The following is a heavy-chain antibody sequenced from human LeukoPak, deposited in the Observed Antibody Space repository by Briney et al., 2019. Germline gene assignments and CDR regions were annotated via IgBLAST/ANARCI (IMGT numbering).Heavy chain of an antibody. J-gene: IGHJ3*02. CDR2: IYTSGST. CDR1: GGSISSGSYY. V-gene: IGHV4-61*02. D-gene: IGHD4-23*01. Sequence: KTSQTLSLTCTVSGGSISSGSYYWSWIRQPAGKGLEWIGRIYTSGSTNYNPSLKSRVTISVDTSKNQFSLKLSSVTAADTAVYYCARDLLDYGGLRGSAFDIWGQGTMVTVSS. CDR3: ARDLLDYGGLRGSAFDI.